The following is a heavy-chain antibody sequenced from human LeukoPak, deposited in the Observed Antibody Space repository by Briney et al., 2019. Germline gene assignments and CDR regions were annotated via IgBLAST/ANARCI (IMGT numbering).Heavy chain of an antibody. J-gene: IGHJ5*02. CDR1: GGTFSSYA. Sequence: SVKVSCKASGGTFSSYAISWVRQAPGQGLEWMGRIIPIFGIANYAQKFQGRVTITADKSTSTAYMELSSLRSEDTAVYYCAIDCSSTGCYITWFDPWGQGTLVTVSS. CDR2: IIPIFGIA. CDR3: AIDCSSTGCYITWFDP. D-gene: IGHD2-2*02. V-gene: IGHV1-69*04.